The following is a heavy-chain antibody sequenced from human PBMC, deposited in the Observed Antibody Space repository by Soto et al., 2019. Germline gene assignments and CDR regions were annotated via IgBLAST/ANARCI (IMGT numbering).Heavy chain of an antibody. CDR1: GGSISSGGYY. CDR2: ISYSGST. Sequence: QVQLQESGPGLVQPSQTLSLTCTVSGGSISSGGYYWSWIRQHPGTGLEWIGHISYSGSTYYNTYLKSRVTIAVDTSSNQFSLIVTSVTAADKAVYYCASGVLDWGQGSLVTVSS. D-gene: IGHD3-16*01. CDR3: ASGVLD. J-gene: IGHJ4*01. V-gene: IGHV4-31*03.